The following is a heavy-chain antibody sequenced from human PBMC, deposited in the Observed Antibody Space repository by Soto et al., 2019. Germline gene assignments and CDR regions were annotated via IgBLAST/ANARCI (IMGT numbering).Heavy chain of an antibody. CDR1: GFTFSSYS. CDR2: ISSSSSYI. Sequence: GGSLRLSCAASGFTFSSYSMNWVRQAPGKGLEWVSSISSSSSYIYYADSVKGRFTISRDNAKNSLYLQMNSLRAEDTAVYYCARDLGLALLSSGFAPWGQVTLVTVS. V-gene: IGHV3-21*01. J-gene: IGHJ5*02. CDR3: ARDLGLALLSSGFAP. D-gene: IGHD1-7*01.